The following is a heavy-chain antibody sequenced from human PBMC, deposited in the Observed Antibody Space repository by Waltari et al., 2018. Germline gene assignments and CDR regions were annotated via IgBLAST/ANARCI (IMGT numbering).Heavy chain of an antibody. J-gene: IGHJ4*02. V-gene: IGHV3-7*04. CDR3: VRGAGWLLES. CDR1: GFSISDFW. Sequence: EVNLVESGGGLVQPGGSLRLSCAASGFSISDFWMHWARQAPGKGPEWVATIKKDGSEEYYVDSVKGRFTISRDNAKNSLYLQMNSLRLEDTAVYYCVRGAGWLLESWGQGTLATVSS. D-gene: IGHD2-21*01. CDR2: IKKDGSEE.